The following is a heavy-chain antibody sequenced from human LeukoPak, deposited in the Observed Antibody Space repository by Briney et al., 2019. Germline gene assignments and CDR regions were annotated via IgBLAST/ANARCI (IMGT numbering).Heavy chain of an antibody. CDR2: IHSSSSST. Sequence: PGGSLRLSCAASGFTFSSYIMNWVRQAPGKGLEWISYIHSSSSSTYYADSVKGRFTISRDNAKNSLYLQMNSLRDEDTAVYYWARDRLGAGSFDIWGQGTMVTVSS. J-gene: IGHJ3*02. CDR3: ARDRLGAGSFDI. CDR1: GFTFSSYI. V-gene: IGHV3-48*02. D-gene: IGHD7-27*01.